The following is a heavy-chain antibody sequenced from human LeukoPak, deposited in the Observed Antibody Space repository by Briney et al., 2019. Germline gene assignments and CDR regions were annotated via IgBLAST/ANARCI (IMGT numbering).Heavy chain of an antibody. Sequence: PGGSLRLSCAASGYRFSRYSMNWVRQALEKGLEWVAPISTSSSYIYYAESVKGRFTVSRDNARASLDVEMNSLRGEDTAVYYCARGGETPGILWGGMDVWGQGTTVSVS. D-gene: IGHD2-21*01. CDR1: GYRFSRYS. J-gene: IGHJ6*02. CDR2: ISTSSSYI. V-gene: IGHV3-21*01. CDR3: ARGGETPGILWGGMDV.